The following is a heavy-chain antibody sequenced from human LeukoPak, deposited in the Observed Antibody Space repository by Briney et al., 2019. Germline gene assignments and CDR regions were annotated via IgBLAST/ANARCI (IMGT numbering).Heavy chain of an antibody. CDR1: GFTFSSYA. Sequence: GGSLRLSCAASGFTFSSYAMSWVRQAPGKGLEWVSAITGSGDSTYYADSVKGRFTISRDNSKNTLYLQMNSLRAEDTAVYYCAKGSTVITLDYWGQGTLVTVSS. D-gene: IGHD4-23*01. J-gene: IGHJ4*02. CDR3: AKGSTVITLDY. V-gene: IGHV3-23*01. CDR2: ITGSGDST.